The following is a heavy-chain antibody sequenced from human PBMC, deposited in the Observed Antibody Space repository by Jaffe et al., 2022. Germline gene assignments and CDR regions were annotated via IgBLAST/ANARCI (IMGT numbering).Heavy chain of an antibody. V-gene: IGHV2-5*02. J-gene: IGHJ3*02. D-gene: IGHD3-10*01. Sequence: QITLRESGPTLVKPTQTLTLTCTFSGFSLTTSGVGVGWIRQPPGKALEWLALIYWDDDKRYSPSLKSRLTITKDTSKNQVVLTMTNMDPVDTGTYYCAHTITIVRGVDAFDIWGQGTMVTVSS. CDR3: AHTITIVRGVDAFDI. CDR1: GFSLTTSGVG. CDR2: IYWDDDK.